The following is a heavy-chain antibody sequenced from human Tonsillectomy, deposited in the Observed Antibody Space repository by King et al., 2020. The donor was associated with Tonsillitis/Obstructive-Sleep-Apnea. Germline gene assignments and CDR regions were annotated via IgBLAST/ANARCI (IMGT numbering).Heavy chain of an antibody. CDR2: IYPGDSDT. D-gene: IGHD6-13*01. Sequence: VQLVQSGAEVKKPGESLKISCKGSGYSFTSXWIGWVRQMPGKGLEWMGIIYPGDSDTRSSPSFQGQVTISADKSISAAYLQWSSLKASDTAMYYCARQVTXGVAXAXAYXXYGMDXWGXGTTVTVS. CDR3: ARQVTXGVAXAXAYXXYGMDX. J-gene: IGHJ6*02. CDR1: GYSFTSXW. V-gene: IGHV5-51*01.